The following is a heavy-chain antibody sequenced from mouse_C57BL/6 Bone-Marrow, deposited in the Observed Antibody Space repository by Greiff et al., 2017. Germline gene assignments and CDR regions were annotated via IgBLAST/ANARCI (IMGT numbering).Heavy chain of an antibody. J-gene: IGHJ1*03. D-gene: IGHD1-1*01. CDR1: GFSLTSYG. V-gene: IGHV2-2*01. CDR2: IGSGGST. Sequence: QVQLQQSGPGLVQPSQSLSINCTVSGFSLTSYGVHWVGQSPGKGLEWLGVIGSGGSTDYNAAFISRLSISKDNSKSQVFFEMNSLEADDTARYYCARKGDYYGSSPLFDVCGTGTTVTVSS. CDR3: ARKGDYYGSSPLFDV.